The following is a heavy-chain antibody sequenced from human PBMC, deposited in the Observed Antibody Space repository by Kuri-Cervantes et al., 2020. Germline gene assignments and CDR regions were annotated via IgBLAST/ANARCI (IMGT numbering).Heavy chain of an antibody. Sequence: GGSLRLSCAASGFSFSDHYLYWIRQAPGKGLAWISEINCSGTTILYADSVKGRFTISRDNARNSLRAEDTAVYYCAKYPRDDFWSGYSGYWGQGTLVTVSS. CDR3: AKYPRDDFWSGYSGY. CDR1: GFSFSDHY. D-gene: IGHD3-3*01. V-gene: IGHV3-11*01. CDR2: INCSGTTI. J-gene: IGHJ4*02.